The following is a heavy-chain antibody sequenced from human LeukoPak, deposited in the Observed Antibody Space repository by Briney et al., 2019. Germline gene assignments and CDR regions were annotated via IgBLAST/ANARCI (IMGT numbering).Heavy chain of an antibody. D-gene: IGHD3-16*01. V-gene: IGHV3-23*01. CDR2: ISGSGGTT. Sequence: GGSLRLSCAASGFTFSSYAMSWVRQAPGKGLEWVSAISGSGGTTYYADSVKGRFTISRDNSKNMLYLQMNSLRAEDTAVYYCAKNIRRSDHYYYYMDVWGKGTTVTISS. CDR1: GFTFSSYA. J-gene: IGHJ6*03. CDR3: AKNIRRSDHYYYYMDV.